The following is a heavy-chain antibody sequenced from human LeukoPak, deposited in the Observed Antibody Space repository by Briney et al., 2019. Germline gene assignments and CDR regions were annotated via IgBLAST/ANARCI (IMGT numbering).Heavy chain of an antibody. Sequence: GGSLRLSCSASGFMTWIRQAPGKGLDWVSYISSSNSIYYADSVRGRFTISRDNAKNSLYLQMNSLRAEDTAVYYCASNIVVIKGADYWGQGTLVTVSS. V-gene: IGHV3-69-1*01. CDR1: GF. CDR2: ISSSNSI. J-gene: IGHJ4*02. D-gene: IGHD3-22*01. CDR3: ASNIVVIKGADY.